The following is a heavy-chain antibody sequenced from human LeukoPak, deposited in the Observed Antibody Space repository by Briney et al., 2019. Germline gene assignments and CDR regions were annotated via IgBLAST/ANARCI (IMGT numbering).Heavy chain of an antibody. D-gene: IGHD3-22*01. Sequence: PSETLSLTCAVSGGSISSYYWSWIRQPPGKGLEWIGYIYYSGSTNYNPSLKSRVTISVDTSKNQFSLKLSSVTAADTAVYYCARDYYDSSGYYYRGFDYWGQGTLVTASS. CDR2: IYYSGST. V-gene: IGHV4-59*01. CDR3: ARDYYDSSGYYYRGFDY. J-gene: IGHJ4*02. CDR1: GGSISSYY.